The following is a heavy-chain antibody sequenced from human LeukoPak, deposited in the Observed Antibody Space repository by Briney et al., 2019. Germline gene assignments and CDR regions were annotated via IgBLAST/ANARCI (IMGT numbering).Heavy chain of an antibody. Sequence: KSSETLSLTCTVSGGSISSYYWSWIRQPPGKGLERIGYIYYSGSTNYNPSPKSRVTISVDTSKNQFSLKLSSVTAADTAVYYCAREAGATEGYYYYYMDVWGKGTTVTVS. CDR3: AREAGATEGYYYYYMDV. CDR1: GGSISSYY. V-gene: IGHV4-59*01. J-gene: IGHJ6*03. CDR2: IYYSGST. D-gene: IGHD1-26*01.